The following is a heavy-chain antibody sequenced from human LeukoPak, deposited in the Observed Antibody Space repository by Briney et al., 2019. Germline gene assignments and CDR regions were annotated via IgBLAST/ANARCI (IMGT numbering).Heavy chain of an antibody. D-gene: IGHD3-3*01. CDR2: INHSGST. V-gene: IGHV4-34*01. Sequence: SETLSLTCTVSGGSFSNYYWSWIRQPPGKGLEWIGEINHSGSTNYNPSLKSRVTISVDTSKNQFSLKLSSVTAADTAVYYCARGLTNIDYDFWSGYYSVFDYWGQGTLVTVSS. CDR3: ARGLTNIDYDFWSGYYSVFDY. CDR1: GGSFSNYY. J-gene: IGHJ4*02.